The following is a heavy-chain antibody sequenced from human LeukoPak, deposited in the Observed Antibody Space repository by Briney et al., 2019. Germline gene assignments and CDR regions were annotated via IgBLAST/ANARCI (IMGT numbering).Heavy chain of an antibody. Sequence: ASVKVSCKASGYTFTSYGISWVRQAPGQGLEWMGWISAYNGNTNYAQKLQGRVTMTTDTSTSTAYMELRSLRSDDTAVYYCARTVTVVTPAYNWFDPWGQGTLVTVS. CDR3: ARTVTVVTPAYNWFDP. J-gene: IGHJ5*02. CDR1: GYTFTSYG. CDR2: ISAYNGNT. V-gene: IGHV1-18*01. D-gene: IGHD4-23*01.